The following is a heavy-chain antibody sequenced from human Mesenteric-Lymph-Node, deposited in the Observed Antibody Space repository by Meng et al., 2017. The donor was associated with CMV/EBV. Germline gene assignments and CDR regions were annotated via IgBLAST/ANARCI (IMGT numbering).Heavy chain of an antibody. CDR3: ARDRKWEKPYYFDY. CDR2: ISSRSSFI. Sequence: GESLKISCAASGLTFSNYSMNWVRQAPGKGLEWVASISSRSSFIYYADSVKGRFTISRDNSKNTLYLQMNSLRAEDTAVYYCARDRKWEKPYYFDYWGQGTLVTVSS. D-gene: IGHD1-26*01. CDR1: GLTFSNYS. J-gene: IGHJ4*02. V-gene: IGHV3-21*01.